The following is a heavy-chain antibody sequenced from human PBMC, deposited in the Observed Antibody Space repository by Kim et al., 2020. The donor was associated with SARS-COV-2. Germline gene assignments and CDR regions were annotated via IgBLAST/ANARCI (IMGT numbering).Heavy chain of an antibody. CDR3: ARRGGGYYYYYGMDV. V-gene: IGHV4-39*01. D-gene: IGHD3-16*01. J-gene: IGHJ6*02. Sequence: NPSLKSRVSISVDSSKNQFSLKLRSVTAADTAVFYCARRGGGYYYYYGMDVWGQGTTVSVSS.